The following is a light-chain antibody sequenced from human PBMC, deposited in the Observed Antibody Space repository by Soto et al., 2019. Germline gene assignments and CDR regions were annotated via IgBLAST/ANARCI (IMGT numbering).Light chain of an antibody. CDR2: EVS. Sequence: QSPLTQPASVSGSPGQSITISCTGTISDVGGYNYVSWYQQHPGKAPKLMIYEVSNRPLGVSNRFSGSKSGNTASLTISGLQAEDEADYYCTSYTSSSTLDVFGTGTKVTVL. J-gene: IGLJ1*01. V-gene: IGLV2-14*01. CDR1: ISDVGGYNY. CDR3: TSYTSSSTLDV.